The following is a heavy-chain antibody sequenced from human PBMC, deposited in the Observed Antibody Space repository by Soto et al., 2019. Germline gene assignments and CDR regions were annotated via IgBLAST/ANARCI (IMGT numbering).Heavy chain of an antibody. D-gene: IGHD4-17*01. Sequence: PGGSLRLSCAASGLRFNYYAMSWVRQAPGAGPEWVSGISASGGRTYYADSVKGRFTISRDNSKNMFFLQMNSLRAEDTALYYCAKDPNGDYVGAFDIWGRGTMVTVSS. CDR1: GLRFNYYA. CDR3: AKDPNGDYVGAFDI. CDR2: ISASGGRT. V-gene: IGHV3-23*01. J-gene: IGHJ3*02.